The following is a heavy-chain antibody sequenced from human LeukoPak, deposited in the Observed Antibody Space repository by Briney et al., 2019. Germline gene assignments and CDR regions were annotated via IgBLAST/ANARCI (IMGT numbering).Heavy chain of an antibody. D-gene: IGHD2-15*01. Sequence: GASVKVSCKTSGYTFTTYGISWVRQAPGQGLEWMGWVSAYADNTNYVQKLQGRVTMTTDTSTSTAYMGLRSLRSDDTAVYYCARDCIGCHGFDYWGQGTLVTVSS. CDR1: GYTFTTYG. CDR2: VSAYADNT. CDR3: ARDCIGCHGFDY. J-gene: IGHJ4*02. V-gene: IGHV1-18*01.